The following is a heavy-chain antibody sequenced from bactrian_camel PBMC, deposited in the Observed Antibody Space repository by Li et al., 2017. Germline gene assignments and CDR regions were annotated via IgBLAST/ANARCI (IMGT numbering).Heavy chain of an antibody. D-gene: IGHD7*01. Sequence: DVQLVESGGGSVQTGGSLTLSCAAGRYSYKRNCMGWFRQRPGKDREGVAVLWIGGATTSYADSAKGRFTISRDNARNTLYLQMNSLKPEDTAMYYCAADPRGYGNWYPRFAYWGQGTQVTVS. CDR3: AADPRGYGNWYPRFAY. CDR2: LWIGGATT. CDR1: RYSYKRNC. V-gene: IGHV3S42*01. J-gene: IGHJ5*01.